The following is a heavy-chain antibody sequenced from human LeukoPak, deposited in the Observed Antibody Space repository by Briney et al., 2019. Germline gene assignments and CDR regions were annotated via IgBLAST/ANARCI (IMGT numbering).Heavy chain of an antibody. CDR3: ASALTYYYDSSGYFGGY. V-gene: IGHV1-69*04. CDR1: GYTFSNYG. CDR2: IIPILGIA. Sequence: GASVKVSCKASGYTFSNYGFSWVRQAPGQGLEWMGRIIPILGIANYAQKFQGRVTITADKSTSTAYMELSSLRSEDTAVYYCASALTYYYDSSGYFGGYWGQGTLVTVSS. D-gene: IGHD3-22*01. J-gene: IGHJ4*02.